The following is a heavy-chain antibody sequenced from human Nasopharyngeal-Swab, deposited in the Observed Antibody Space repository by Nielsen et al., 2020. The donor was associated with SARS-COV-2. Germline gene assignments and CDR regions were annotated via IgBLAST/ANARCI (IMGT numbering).Heavy chain of an antibody. V-gene: IGHV3-23*01. Sequence: GGSLRLSCAASGFTFSSYAMSWVRQAPGKGLEWVSIISGSGDTTYYADPVNDRFTISRDNSKNTLYLQMNSLRVEDTAVYYCAKAPYLRGLDVWGQGTTVTVSS. D-gene: IGHD2-21*01. CDR1: GFTFSSYA. CDR3: AKAPYLRGLDV. J-gene: IGHJ6*02. CDR2: ISGSGDTT.